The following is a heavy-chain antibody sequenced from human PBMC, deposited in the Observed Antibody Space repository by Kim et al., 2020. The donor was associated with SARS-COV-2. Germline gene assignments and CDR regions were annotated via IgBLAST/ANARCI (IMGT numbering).Heavy chain of an antibody. D-gene: IGHD3-10*01. CDR3: ARDFGEGYYGSGSYYNRRFDP. CDR2: ISYDGSNK. CDR1: GFTFSSYA. J-gene: IGHJ5*02. V-gene: IGHV3-30*04. Sequence: GGSLRLSCAASGFTFSSYAMHWVRQAPGKGLEWVAVISYDGSNKYYADSVKGRFTISRDNSKNTLYLQMNSLRAEDTAVYYCARDFGEGYYGSGSYYNRRFDPWGQGTLVTVSS.